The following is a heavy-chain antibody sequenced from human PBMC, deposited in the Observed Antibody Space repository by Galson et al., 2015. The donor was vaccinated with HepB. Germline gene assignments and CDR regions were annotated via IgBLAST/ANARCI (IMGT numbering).Heavy chain of an antibody. CDR1: GGTFSSYA. J-gene: IGHJ3*02. CDR2: IIPIFGTA. D-gene: IGHD2-2*01. CDR3: ARSSDIGVVPAANGYAFDI. V-gene: IGHV1-69*13. Sequence: SVKVSCKASGGTFSSYAISWVRQAPGQGLEWMGGIIPIFGTANYAQKFQGRVTITADESTSTAYMELSSLRSEDTAVYYCARSSDIGVVPAANGYAFDIWGQGTMVTVSS.